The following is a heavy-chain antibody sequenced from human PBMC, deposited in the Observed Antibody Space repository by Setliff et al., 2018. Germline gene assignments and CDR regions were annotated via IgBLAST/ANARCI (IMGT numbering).Heavy chain of an antibody. CDR3: ARGDGTTYPSDY. CDR1: GGTFSSYA. Sequence: GASVKVSCKASGGTFSSYAISWVRQAPGQGLEWMGGIIPIFGTANYAQKFQGRVTITADESTSTAYTELSSLRSEDTAVYYCARGDGTTYPSDYWGQGTLVTVSS. V-gene: IGHV1-69*13. D-gene: IGHD1-1*01. J-gene: IGHJ4*02. CDR2: IIPIFGTA.